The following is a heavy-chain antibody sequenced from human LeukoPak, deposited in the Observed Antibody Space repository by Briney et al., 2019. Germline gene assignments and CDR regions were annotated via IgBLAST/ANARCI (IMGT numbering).Heavy chain of an antibody. CDR1: GYTCTTYG. J-gene: IGHJ5*02. Sequence: APVKASCNAFGYTCTTYGTSWLRQAPRQRREGRGGITTYNGNTNYAQKLQGRGTMTTDTSTSTAYMELRSLRYDDTAVYYCARDGGSYREGGNNWFDPWGQGTLVTVSS. CDR2: ITTYNGNT. V-gene: IGHV1-18*01. CDR3: ARDGGSYREGGNNWFDP. D-gene: IGHD1-26*01.